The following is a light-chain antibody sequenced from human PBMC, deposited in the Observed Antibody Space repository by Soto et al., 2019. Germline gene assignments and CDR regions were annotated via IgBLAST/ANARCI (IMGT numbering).Light chain of an antibody. CDR3: QSYDSSLSAYV. J-gene: IGLJ1*01. V-gene: IGLV1-40*01. Sequence: QSVLTQPPSVSGAPGQRVTISCTGSSSNFGAGYDAHWYQHLPGTAPKLLIYYNSNRPSGVPDRFSGSKSDTSASLAITGLQAEDEADYDCQSYDSSLSAYVFGTGTKVTVL. CDR1: SSNFGAGYD. CDR2: YNS.